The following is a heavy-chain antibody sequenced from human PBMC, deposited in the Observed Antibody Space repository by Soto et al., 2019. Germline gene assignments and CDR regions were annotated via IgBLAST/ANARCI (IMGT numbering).Heavy chain of an antibody. Sequence: SETLSLTCSVSGDSISSGVNFWSWIRQHPGKGLEWIGHIYNTGSAYFNPSLKSRAFISVDTPKNHFSLSLRSLTAADTAVYYWARGVDILTGRYFDYWGPGTLVTVSS. V-gene: IGHV4-31*03. D-gene: IGHD3-9*01. CDR2: IYNTGSA. J-gene: IGHJ4*02. CDR1: GDSISSGVNF. CDR3: ARGVDILTGRYFDY.